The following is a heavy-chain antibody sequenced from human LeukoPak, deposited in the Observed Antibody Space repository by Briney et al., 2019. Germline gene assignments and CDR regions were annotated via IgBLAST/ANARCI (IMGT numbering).Heavy chain of an antibody. CDR1: GFTFSNYE. V-gene: IGHV3-48*03. J-gene: IGHJ6*03. Sequence: PGGSLRLSCAASGFTFSNYEMNWVRQAPGKGLEWVSYISASGGTIYYADSVKGRFTISRDDAKNSLFLQMNSLRADDTAVYYCARAGEDYVGGSYRYYYYLYYMDAWGKGTTVTVSS. CDR3: ARAGEDYVGGSYRYYYYLYYMDA. D-gene: IGHD3-16*02. CDR2: ISASGGTI.